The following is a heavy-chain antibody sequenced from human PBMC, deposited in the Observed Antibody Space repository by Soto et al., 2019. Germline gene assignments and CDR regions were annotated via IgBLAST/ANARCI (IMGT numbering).Heavy chain of an antibody. D-gene: IGHD2-2*01. CDR3: ARDDGWNNVVVPPATQNHYFDY. Sequence: EVQLVESGGGLVQLGGSLRLSCAASGFTFSGYWMSWVRQAPGKGLEWVANIKFDGSEKYYVDSLKGRFIISRDNTKNTLSLQMNSMRVEDTAVYYCARDDGWNNVVVPPATQNHYFDYWGPGTWVTVSS. V-gene: IGHV3-7*01. CDR2: IKFDGSEK. J-gene: IGHJ4*02. CDR1: GFTFSGYW.